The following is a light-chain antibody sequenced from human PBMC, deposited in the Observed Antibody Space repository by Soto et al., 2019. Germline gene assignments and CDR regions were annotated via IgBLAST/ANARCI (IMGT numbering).Light chain of an antibody. J-gene: IGLJ2*01. CDR1: SSNIGSNY. Sequence: QSVLTQPPSASGTPGERVTISCSGSSSNIGSNYVYWYQQLPGTAPKVLIYRNNQRPSGVPDRFSGSKSGTSASLAISGLRSEEKADYYCAVGDDSLSGVVFGGGTKLTVL. CDR2: RNN. CDR3: AVGDDSLSGVV. V-gene: IGLV1-47*01.